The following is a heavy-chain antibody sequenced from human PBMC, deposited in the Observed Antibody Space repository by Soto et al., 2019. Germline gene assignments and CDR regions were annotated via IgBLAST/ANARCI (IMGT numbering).Heavy chain of an antibody. D-gene: IGHD3-10*01. Sequence: DVQLVESGGGLVQPGGSLRLSCAASGFTFSSYWMSWVRQAPGKGLEWVANIKQDGSEKYYVDSVKGRFTISRDNAKNSLYLQMNSLRAEDTAVYYCASRDITMVRGVYYYYGMDVWGQGTTVTVSS. CDR3: ASRDITMVRGVYYYYGMDV. CDR1: GFTFSSYW. V-gene: IGHV3-7*05. J-gene: IGHJ6*02. CDR2: IKQDGSEK.